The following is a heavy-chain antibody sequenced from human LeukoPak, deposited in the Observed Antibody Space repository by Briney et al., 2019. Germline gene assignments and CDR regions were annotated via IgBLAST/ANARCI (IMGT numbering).Heavy chain of an antibody. CDR2: IYYSGST. D-gene: IGHD6-6*01. Sequence: SETLSLTCTVSGGSLSSYYWSWIRQPPGKGLEWIGYIYYSGSTNYNPSLKSRVTISVDTSKNQFSLKLSSVTAADTAVYYCARHGKFSSSSPPLDYWGQGTLVTVSS. CDR3: ARHGKFSSSSPPLDY. J-gene: IGHJ4*02. CDR1: GGSLSSYY. V-gene: IGHV4-59*08.